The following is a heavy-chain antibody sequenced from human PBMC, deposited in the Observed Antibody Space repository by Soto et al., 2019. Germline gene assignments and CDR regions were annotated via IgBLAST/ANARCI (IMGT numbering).Heavy chain of an antibody. Sequence: GGPLRLSCAASGFTFSTYAMSWVRQAPGKGLEWVSAISGSGGSTYYADSVKGRFTISRDNSMNTLYLQMTSLRAEDTAVYYCAKDRMSIKQLQHYYSGMDVWGQGTTVTVSS. J-gene: IGHJ6*02. CDR3: AKDRMSIKQLQHYYSGMDV. CDR1: GFTFSTYA. CDR2: ISGSGGST. D-gene: IGHD6-6*01. V-gene: IGHV3-23*01.